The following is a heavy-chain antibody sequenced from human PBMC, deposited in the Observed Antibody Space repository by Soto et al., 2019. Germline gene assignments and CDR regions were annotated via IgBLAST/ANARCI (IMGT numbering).Heavy chain of an antibody. Sequence: GGSPRLSCAASGFTFSSYAMSWVRQAPGKGLEWVSGISGSGGSTHYADSVKGRFTISRDNSKNTLYLQMDSLRAEDTAVYYCAKAIVAATSGTDCWGQGTLVTVSS. D-gene: IGHD1-26*01. V-gene: IGHV3-23*01. CDR3: AKAIVAATSGTDC. CDR2: ISGSGGST. J-gene: IGHJ4*02. CDR1: GFTFSSYA.